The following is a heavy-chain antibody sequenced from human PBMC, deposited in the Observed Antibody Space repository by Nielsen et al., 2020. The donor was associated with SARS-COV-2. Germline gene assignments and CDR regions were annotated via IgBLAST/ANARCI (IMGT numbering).Heavy chain of an antibody. J-gene: IGHJ3*02. CDR2: IYHSGRA. D-gene: IGHD3-16*01. CDR3: ARGGRITFGGADDAFDI. CDR1: GGSISSGGYS. Sequence: SETLSLTCAVSGGSISSGGYSWSWIRQPPGKGLEWIGYIYHSGRAYYNPSLKSRVAISVDRSKNQFSLKLSSVTAADTAVYYCARGGRITFGGADDAFDIWGQGTMVTVSS. V-gene: IGHV4-30-2*01.